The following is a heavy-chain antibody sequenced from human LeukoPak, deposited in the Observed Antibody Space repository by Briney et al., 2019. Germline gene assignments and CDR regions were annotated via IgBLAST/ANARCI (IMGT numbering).Heavy chain of an antibody. Sequence: SETLSLTCTVSGGSISSYYWSWIRQPPGKGLEWIGYIYYSGSTNYNPSLKSQVTISLDTSKNQFSLKLSSVTAADTAVYYCAGAPPDGSGDPSYYFDYGGQGTLVTVSS. J-gene: IGHJ4*02. CDR2: IYYSGST. CDR3: AGAPPDGSGDPSYYFDY. CDR1: GGSISSYY. D-gene: IGHD4-17*01. V-gene: IGHV4-59*01.